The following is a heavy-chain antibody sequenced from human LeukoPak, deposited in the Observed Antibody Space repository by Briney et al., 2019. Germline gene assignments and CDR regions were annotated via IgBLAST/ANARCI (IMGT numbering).Heavy chain of an antibody. CDR1: GFTFSSSA. Sequence: GGSLRLSCAASGFTFSSSAMSWVRQAPGKGLEWVSGISGSGGGTYYADSVKGRFIISRDNSKNTLYLQMNSLRAEDTAAYYCAKAGSIRFDYWGQGTLVTVSS. CDR3: AKAGSIRFDY. J-gene: IGHJ4*02. V-gene: IGHV3-23*01. CDR2: ISGSGGGT. D-gene: IGHD1-26*01.